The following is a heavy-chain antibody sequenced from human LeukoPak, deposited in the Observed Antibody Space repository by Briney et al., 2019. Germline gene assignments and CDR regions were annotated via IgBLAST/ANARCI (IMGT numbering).Heavy chain of an antibody. D-gene: IGHD6-19*01. Sequence: GGSLRLSCAASGFTFSSYEMNWVRQAPGKGLEWVSYISSSGSTIYYADSVKGRFTISRDNAKNSLYLQMNSLRAEDTAVYYCAFPFYSSGWYYFGYWGQGTLVTVSS. CDR3: AFPFYSSGWYYFGY. J-gene: IGHJ4*02. CDR2: ISSSGSTI. V-gene: IGHV3-48*03. CDR1: GFTFSSYE.